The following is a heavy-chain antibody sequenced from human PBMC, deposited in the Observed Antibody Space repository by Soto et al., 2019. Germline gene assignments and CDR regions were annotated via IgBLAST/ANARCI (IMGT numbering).Heavy chain of an antibody. V-gene: IGHV3-30*18. J-gene: IGHJ3*02. CDR3: AKDFIRDWLSPLHDAFDI. D-gene: IGHD3-9*01. Sequence: QVQLVESGGGVVQPGRSLRLSCAASGFTFSSYGMHWVRQAPGKGLEWVAVISYDGSNKYYADSVKGRFTISRDNSKNPLYLQMNSLRAEDTAVYYCAKDFIRDWLSPLHDAFDIWGQGTMVTVSS. CDR2: ISYDGSNK. CDR1: GFTFSSYG.